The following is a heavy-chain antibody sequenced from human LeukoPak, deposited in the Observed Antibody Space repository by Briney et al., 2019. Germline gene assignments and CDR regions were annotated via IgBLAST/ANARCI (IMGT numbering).Heavy chain of an antibody. D-gene: IGHD4-11*01. J-gene: IGHJ6*02. V-gene: IGHV3-23*01. CDR1: GFTFSSYA. CDR2: ISGSGGST. Sequence: PGGSLRLSCAASGFTFSSYAMSWVRQAPGKGLEWVPAISGSGGSTYYADSVKGRFTISRDNSKNTLYLQMNSLRAEDTAVYYCAIPTTAYYYYGMDVWGQGTTVTVSS. CDR3: AIPTTAYYYYGMDV.